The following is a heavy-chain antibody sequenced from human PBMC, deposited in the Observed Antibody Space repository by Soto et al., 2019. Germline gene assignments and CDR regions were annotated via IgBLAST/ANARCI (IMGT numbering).Heavy chain of an antibody. CDR1: GGTFSSYT. CDR2: IIPILGIA. V-gene: IGHV1-69*02. D-gene: IGHD1-26*01. CDR3: ARTPYSGSYLLDAFDI. J-gene: IGHJ3*02. Sequence: ASVKVSCKASGGTFSSYTISWVRQAPGQGLEWMGRIIPILGIANYAQKFQGRVTITADKSTSTAYMELSSLRSEDTAVYYCARTPYSGSYLLDAFDIWGQGTMVTVSS.